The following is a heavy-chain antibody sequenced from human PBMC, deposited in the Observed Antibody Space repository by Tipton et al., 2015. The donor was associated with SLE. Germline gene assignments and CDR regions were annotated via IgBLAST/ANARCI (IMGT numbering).Heavy chain of an antibody. CDR1: GFTFSSYS. V-gene: IGHV3-48*01. J-gene: IGHJ2*01. CDR2: ISSSSSTI. D-gene: IGHD2-15*01. Sequence: SLRLSCAASGFTFSSYSMNWVRQAPGKGLEWVSYISSSSSTIYYADSVKGRFTISRDNAKNSLYLQMNSLRAEDTAVYYCARDRGYCSGGSCYPYWYFDLWGRGTLVTVSS. CDR3: ARDRGYCSGGSCYPYWYFDL.